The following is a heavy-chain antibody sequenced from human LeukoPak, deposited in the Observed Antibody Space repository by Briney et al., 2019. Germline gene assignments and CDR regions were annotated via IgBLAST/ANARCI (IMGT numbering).Heavy chain of an antibody. J-gene: IGHJ4*02. Sequence: GASVKVSCKASGYTFTGYYIHWVRQAPGQGLEWMGWMNPNSGNTGYAQKFQGRVTMTRNTSISTAYMALSSLISEDTAVYYCVREGLDFWGQGTLVTVSS. CDR1: GYTFTGYY. V-gene: IGHV1-8*02. CDR2: MNPNSGNT. CDR3: VREGLDF.